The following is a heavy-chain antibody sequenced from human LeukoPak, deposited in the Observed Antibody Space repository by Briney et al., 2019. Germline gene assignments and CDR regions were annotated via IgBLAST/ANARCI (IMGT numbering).Heavy chain of an antibody. CDR2: ISSNGGST. D-gene: IGHD3-3*01. Sequence: GGSLRLSCAASGFIFSSYAMHWVRQAPGKVLEYVSSISSNGGSTYYANSVKGRFTISRDNSKNTLYLQMGSLRGEDMAVYYCARESEGDFWRGYGAWGQGTLVTVSS. V-gene: IGHV3-64*01. J-gene: IGHJ5*02. CDR1: GFIFSSYA. CDR3: ARESEGDFWRGYGA.